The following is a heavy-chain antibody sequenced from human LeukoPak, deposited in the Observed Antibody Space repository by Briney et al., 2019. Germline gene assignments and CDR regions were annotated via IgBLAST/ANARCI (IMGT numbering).Heavy chain of an antibody. V-gene: IGHV3-23*01. J-gene: IGHJ5*02. CDR1: GFTFSSYA. CDR3: ARVPDGYNLGTFLDP. Sequence: GGSLRLSCAASGFTFSSYAMSWVRQAPGKGLEWVSAISGSGGSTYYADSVKGRFTISRDNSKNTLYLQMNSLRAEDTAVYYCARVPDGYNLGTFLDPWGQGTLVTVSS. D-gene: IGHD5-24*01. CDR2: ISGSGGST.